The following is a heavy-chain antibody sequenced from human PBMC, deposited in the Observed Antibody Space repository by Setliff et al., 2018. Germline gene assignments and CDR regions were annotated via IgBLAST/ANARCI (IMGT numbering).Heavy chain of an antibody. D-gene: IGHD5-12*01. CDR3: TKDRSDSGYAGFDY. CDR1: GGSFSDYY. Sequence: SSETLSLTCTVYGGSFSDYYWGWIRQPPGKGLEWIGSMYYSGSTYYNPSLKGRVTISRDNSKVSLFLEMNSLTTEDTALYYCTKDRSDSGYAGFDYWGQGSQVTVSS. CDR2: MYYSGST. J-gene: IGHJ4*02. V-gene: IGHV4-39*07.